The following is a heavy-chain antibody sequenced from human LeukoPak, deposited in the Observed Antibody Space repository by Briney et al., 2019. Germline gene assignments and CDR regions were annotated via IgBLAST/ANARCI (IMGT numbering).Heavy chain of an antibody. CDR1: GFTFRSYS. CDR3: ARSTWVEPQYYFDY. CDR2: ISSSSSTI. Sequence: GGSLRLSCAASGFTFRSYSMNWVRQAPGKGLEWVSYISSSSSTIYYADSVKGRFTISRDNAKNSLYPQMNSLRAEDTAVYYCARSTWVEPQYYFDYWGQGTLVTVSS. V-gene: IGHV3-48*01. D-gene: IGHD1-14*01. J-gene: IGHJ4*02.